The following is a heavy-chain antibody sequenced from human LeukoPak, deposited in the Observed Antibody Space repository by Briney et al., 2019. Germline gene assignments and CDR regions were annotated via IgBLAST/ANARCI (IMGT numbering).Heavy chain of an antibody. V-gene: IGHV4-4*02. CDR3: ARDKAAYYDSSGYLTPFDY. J-gene: IGHJ4*02. CDR1: GFRFNTYW. CDR2: INHSGST. Sequence: GSLRLSCAASGFRFNTYWMSWVRQAPGKGLEWIGEINHSGSTNYNPSLKSRVTISVDTSKNQFSLKLSSVTAADTAVYYCARDKAAYYDSSGYLTPFDYWGQGTLVTVSS. D-gene: IGHD3-22*01.